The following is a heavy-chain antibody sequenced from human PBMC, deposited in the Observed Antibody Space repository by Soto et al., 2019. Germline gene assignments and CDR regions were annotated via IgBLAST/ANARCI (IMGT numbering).Heavy chain of an antibody. CDR2: IYHSGST. V-gene: IGHV4-30-2*01. CDR1: GGSISRGGYS. D-gene: IGHD3-22*01. J-gene: IGHJ4*02. Sequence: PSETLSLTCAVSGGSISRGGYSGSWIRQPPGKGLEWIGYIYHSGSTYYNPSLKSRVTISVDRSKNQFSLKLSSVTAADTAVYYCARGGVDYYDSSGYYFSPYYFDYWGQGTLVTVSS. CDR3: ARGGVDYYDSSGYYFSPYYFDY.